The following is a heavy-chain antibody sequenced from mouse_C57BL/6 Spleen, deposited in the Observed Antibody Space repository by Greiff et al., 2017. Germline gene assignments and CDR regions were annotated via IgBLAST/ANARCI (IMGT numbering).Heavy chain of an antibody. CDR1: GYAFSSYW. Sequence: VQLQQSGAELVKPGASVKISCKASGYAFSSYWMNWVKQRPGKGLEWIGQIYPGDGDTNYNGKFKGKATLTADKSSSTAYMQLSSLTSEDSAVYFCARSPPYYYGSSYAMDYWGQGTSVTVSS. CDR3: ARSPPYYYGSSYAMDY. CDR2: IYPGDGDT. D-gene: IGHD1-1*01. J-gene: IGHJ4*01. V-gene: IGHV1-80*01.